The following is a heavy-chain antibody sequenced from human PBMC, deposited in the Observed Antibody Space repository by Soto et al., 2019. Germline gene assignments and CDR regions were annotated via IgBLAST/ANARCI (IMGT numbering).Heavy chain of an antibody. CDR3: ARHRSEGGQWLAYYFDY. V-gene: IGHV4-59*08. CDR1: GGSISSYY. J-gene: IGHJ4*02. Sequence: TLSLTCTVSGGSISSYYWSWIRQPPGKGLEWIGYIYYSGSTNYNPSLKSRVTISVDTSKNQFSLELSSVTAADTAVYYCARHRSEGGQWLAYYFDYWGQGTLVTVSS. D-gene: IGHD6-19*01. CDR2: IYYSGST.